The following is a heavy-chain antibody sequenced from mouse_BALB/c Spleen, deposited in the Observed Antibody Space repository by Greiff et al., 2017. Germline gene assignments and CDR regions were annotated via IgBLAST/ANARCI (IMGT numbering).Heavy chain of an antibody. D-gene: IGHD2-10*02. CDR3: ARGYGNHAMDY. CDR1: GYTFTSYV. J-gene: IGHJ4*01. Sequence: EVQLQQSGPELVKPGASVKMSCKASGYTFTSYVMHWVKQKPGQGLEWIGYINPYNDGTKYNEKFKGKATLTSDKSSSTAYMELSSLTSEDSAVYYCARGYGNHAMDYWGQGTSVTVSS. V-gene: IGHV1-14*01. CDR2: INPYNDGT.